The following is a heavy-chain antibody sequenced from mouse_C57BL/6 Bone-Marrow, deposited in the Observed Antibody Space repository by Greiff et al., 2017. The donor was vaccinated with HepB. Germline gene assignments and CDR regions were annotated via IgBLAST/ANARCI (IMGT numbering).Heavy chain of an antibody. CDR3: TSYDGYQAWFAY. D-gene: IGHD2-3*01. V-gene: IGHV6-6*01. CDR2: IRNKANNHAT. J-gene: IGHJ3*01. Sequence: EVQLVESGGGLVQPGGSMKLSCAASGFTFSDAWMDWVRQSPEKGLEWVAEIRNKANNHATYYAESVKGRFTISRDDSKSSVYLQMNSLRAEDTGIYYCTSYDGYQAWFAYWGQGTLVTVSA. CDR1: GFTFSDAW.